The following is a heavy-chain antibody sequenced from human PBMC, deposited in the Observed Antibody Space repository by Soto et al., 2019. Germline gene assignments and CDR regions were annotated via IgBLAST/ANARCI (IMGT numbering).Heavy chain of an antibody. D-gene: IGHD4-17*01. J-gene: IGHJ4*02. CDR2: IHHTGYT. CDR3: ARGVDYDVSYFDT. V-gene: IGHV4-30-4*01. Sequence: SETLSLTCTVSGGSMNLDHYYWTWIRQLPGKGLEWIGYIHHTGYTSNNPSLKSRIMTSVDTSKKQFSLMLTSVTAADTAVYYCARGVDYDVSYFDTWGQGTLVTVSS. CDR1: GGSMNLDHYY.